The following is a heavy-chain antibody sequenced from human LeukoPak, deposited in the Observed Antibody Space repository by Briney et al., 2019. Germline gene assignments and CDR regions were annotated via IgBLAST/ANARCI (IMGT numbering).Heavy chain of an antibody. Sequence: ASVKVSCKASGYTFTGYYMHWVRQAPGQGLEWMGWNNPNSGGTNYAQKFQGRVTMTRDTSISTAYMELSRLRSDDTAVYYCAREPLKKSRRPFDPWGQGTLVTVSS. V-gene: IGHV1-2*02. CDR2: NNPNSGGT. CDR3: AREPLKKSRRPFDP. CDR1: GYTFTGYY. D-gene: IGHD1-14*01. J-gene: IGHJ5*02.